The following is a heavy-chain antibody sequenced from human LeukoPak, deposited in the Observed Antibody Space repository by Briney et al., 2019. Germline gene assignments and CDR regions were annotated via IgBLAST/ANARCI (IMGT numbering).Heavy chain of an antibody. J-gene: IGHJ4*02. CDR1: GFTFSSYW. V-gene: IGHV3-7*01. CDR2: IKQDGSEK. CDR3: ARAEAYSGYQYYFDY. D-gene: IGHD5-12*01. Sequence: GSLRLSCAASGFTFSSYWMSWVRQAPGKGLEWVANIKQDGSEKYYVDSVKGRFTISRDNAKNSLYLQMNSLRAEDTAVYYCARAEAYSGYQYYFDYWGQGTLVTVSS.